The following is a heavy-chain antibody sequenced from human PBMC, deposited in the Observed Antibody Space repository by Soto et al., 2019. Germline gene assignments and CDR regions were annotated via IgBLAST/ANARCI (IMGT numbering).Heavy chain of an antibody. J-gene: IGHJ4*02. V-gene: IGHV3-23*01. CDR3: ARGTAAGNDY. CDR1: GFTFSSYA. Sequence: GGSLRLSCAASGFTFSSYAMSWVRQAPGKGLEWVSAISGNGSSTYYADSVKSRFTISRDNAKNTLYLQMNSPRAEDTAVYYCARGTAAGNDYWGQGTLVTVSS. D-gene: IGHD6-13*01. CDR2: ISGNGSST.